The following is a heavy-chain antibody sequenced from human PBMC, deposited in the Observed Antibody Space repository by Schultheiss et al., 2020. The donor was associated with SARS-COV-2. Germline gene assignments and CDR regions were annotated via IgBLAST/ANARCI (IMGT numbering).Heavy chain of an antibody. D-gene: IGHD3-22*01. V-gene: IGHV4-61*08. Sequence: SETLSLTCTVSGGSISSGDYYWSWIRQPPGKGLEWIGYIYYSGSTNYNPSLKSRVTISVDTSKNQFSLKLSSVTAADTAVYYCAREVIHYYDSSGEQRDYWGQGTLVTVSS. CDR3: AREVIHYYDSSGEQRDY. J-gene: IGHJ4*02. CDR2: IYYSGST. CDR1: GGSISSGDYY.